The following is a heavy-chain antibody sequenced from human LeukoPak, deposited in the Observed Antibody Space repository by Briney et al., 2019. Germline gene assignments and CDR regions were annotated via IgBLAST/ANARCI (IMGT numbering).Heavy chain of an antibody. CDR1: GFTFSSYA. J-gene: IGHJ4*02. CDR3: AKQGTPLLWFGEAFDY. D-gene: IGHD3-10*01. V-gene: IGHV3-23*01. CDR2: ISGSGGST. Sequence: GGSLRLSCAASGFTFSSYAMSWVRQAPGKGLEWVSAISGSGGSTYYADSVKGRFTTSRDNSKNTLYLQMNSLRAEDTAVYYCAKQGTPLLWFGEAFDYWGQGTLVTVSS.